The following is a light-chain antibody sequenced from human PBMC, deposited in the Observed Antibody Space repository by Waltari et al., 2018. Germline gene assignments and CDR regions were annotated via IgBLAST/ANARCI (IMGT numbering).Light chain of an antibody. CDR1: ESLFHADNNKNF. Sequence: IVMTQSPDSLAVSLGERATITCKSSESLFHADNNKNFLAWFQQRPGLSPRLLIYWASSRESGVPDRFTGGGSGTDFTLTNNNVQPEDVAIYHCQQYGSTSEYTFGQGTRLEIK. CDR3: QQYGSTSEYT. J-gene: IGKJ2*01. CDR2: WAS. V-gene: IGKV4-1*01.